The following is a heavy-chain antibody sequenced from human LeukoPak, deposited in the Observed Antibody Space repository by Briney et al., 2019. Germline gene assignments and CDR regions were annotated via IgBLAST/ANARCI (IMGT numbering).Heavy chain of an antibody. CDR1: GFTFSSYA. D-gene: IGHD3-3*01. CDR3: AKIPYYDFWSGYSAHFDY. Sequence: PGGSLRLSCAASGFTFSSYAMSWVRQAPGKGLEWVSAISGSGGSTYYADSVKGRFTNSRDNSKNTLYLQMNSLRAEDTAVYYCAKIPYYDFWSGYSAHFDYWGQGTLVTVSS. V-gene: IGHV3-23*01. CDR2: ISGSGGST. J-gene: IGHJ4*02.